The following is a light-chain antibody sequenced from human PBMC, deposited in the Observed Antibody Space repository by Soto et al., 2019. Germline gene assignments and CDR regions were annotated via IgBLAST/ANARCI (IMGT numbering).Light chain of an antibody. CDR1: QSVSRD. Sequence: EIVMTQSQATLSVSPGERATLSCRASQSVSRDLAWYQQKPGQAPRLLIYDISTRATGIPTRFSGSGSGTEFTLTISSLQSEDFAVYYCQQYNDMPLTFGGGTKVEIK. CDR2: DIS. CDR3: QQYNDMPLT. J-gene: IGKJ4*02. V-gene: IGKV3D-15*01.